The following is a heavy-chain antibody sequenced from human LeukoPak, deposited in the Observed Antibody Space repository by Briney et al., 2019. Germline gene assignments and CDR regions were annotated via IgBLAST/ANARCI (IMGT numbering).Heavy chain of an antibody. J-gene: IGHJ4*02. V-gene: IGHV3-48*04. Sequence: GGSLRLSCAASAFTFSNYGMHWIRQAPGKGLEWVSYISSSGSTIYYADSVKGRFTISRDNAKNSLYLQMNSLRAEDTAVYYCARAPYYYDSSGYYSYYFDYWGQGTLVTVSS. CDR3: ARAPYYYDSSGYYSYYFDY. D-gene: IGHD3-22*01. CDR1: AFTFSNYG. CDR2: ISSSGSTI.